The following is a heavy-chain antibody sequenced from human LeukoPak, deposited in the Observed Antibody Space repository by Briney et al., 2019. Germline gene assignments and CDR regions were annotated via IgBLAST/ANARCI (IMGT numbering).Heavy chain of an antibody. CDR2: IYYSGST. CDR3: ARHNTGVFGVVSPIDY. Sequence: SETLSLTCTVSGGSISSYYWSWIRQPPGKGLEWIGYIYYSGSTNYNPSLKSRVTISVDTSKNQFSLKLSSVTAADTAVYYCARHNTGVFGVVSPIDYWGQGTLVTVSS. CDR1: GGSISSYY. D-gene: IGHD3-3*01. V-gene: IGHV4-59*08. J-gene: IGHJ4*02.